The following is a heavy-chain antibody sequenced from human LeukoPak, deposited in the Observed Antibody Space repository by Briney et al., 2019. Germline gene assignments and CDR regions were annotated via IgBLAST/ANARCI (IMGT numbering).Heavy chain of an antibody. V-gene: IGHV3-11*01. CDR2: ISSSGSTI. Sequence: KSGGSLRLSCAASGFTFSDYYMSWIPQAPGKGLEWVSYISSSGSTIYYADSVKGRFTISRDDAKNSLYLQMNSLRAEDTAVYYCARAGYTEPEGLDYWGQGTLVTVSS. J-gene: IGHJ4*02. D-gene: IGHD1-14*01. CDR1: GFTFSDYY. CDR3: ARAGYTEPEGLDY.